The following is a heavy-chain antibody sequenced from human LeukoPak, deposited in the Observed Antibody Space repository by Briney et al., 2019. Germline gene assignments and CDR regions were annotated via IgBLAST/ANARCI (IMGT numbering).Heavy chain of an antibody. J-gene: IGHJ4*02. V-gene: IGHV1-18*04. CDR2: INPADGNT. CDR1: GYRFTKYG. Sequence: ASVRVSCKTSGYRFTKYGISWVRQAPGQGLEWMGWINPADGNTTSARKFHGRLIMTTDTSTNTAHMEMRGLRSDDTAVYYCARKLVFDYWGQRTLVSVSS. CDR3: ARKLVFDY.